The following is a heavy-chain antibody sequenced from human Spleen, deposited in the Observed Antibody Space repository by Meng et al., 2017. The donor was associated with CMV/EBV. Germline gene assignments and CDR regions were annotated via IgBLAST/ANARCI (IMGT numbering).Heavy chain of an antibody. J-gene: IGHJ5*02. D-gene: IGHD6-13*01. Sequence: QGARQGRGPGLVKHSETLSLTCTVSGGSISSYYWSWIRQPAGKGLEWIGRIYTSGSTNYNPSLKSRVTMSVDTSKNQFSLKLSSVTAADTAVYYCARDLVAAAVGGGWFDPWGQGTLVTVSS. CDR1: GGSISSYY. CDR2: IYTSGST. V-gene: IGHV4-4*07. CDR3: ARDLVAAAVGGGWFDP.